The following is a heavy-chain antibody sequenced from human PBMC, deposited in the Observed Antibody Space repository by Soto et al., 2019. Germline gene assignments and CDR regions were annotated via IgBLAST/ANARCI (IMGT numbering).Heavy chain of an antibody. D-gene: IGHD3-16*01. CDR3: AGAPKEGAYDMDV. CDR1: RLTFSIYD. Sequence: QVHLVESGGGVVQPGTSLRLSCAASRLTFSIYDMHWVRQAPGKGLEWVALIWADGSRTFYADSVKGRFTISRDNSKNTLYLQMNSLRAEDTAVYYCAGAPKEGAYDMDVWGQGTTVTVSS. V-gene: IGHV3-33*01. J-gene: IGHJ6*02. CDR2: IWADGSRT.